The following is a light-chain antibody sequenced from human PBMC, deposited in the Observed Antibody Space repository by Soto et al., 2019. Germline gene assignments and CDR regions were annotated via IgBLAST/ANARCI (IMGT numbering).Light chain of an antibody. CDR2: AAV. CDR1: QSISSY. Sequence: DIQMTQSPFSLSASVGDRVTITCRASQSISSYLNWNQQKPGKPPKLLIYAAVSLQRGIPSRFSAYGSGADFTLTISSLQPEDFATYYCQQTYSSPQWTFGQGTRVEIK. CDR3: QQTYSSPQWT. J-gene: IGKJ1*01. V-gene: IGKV1-39*01.